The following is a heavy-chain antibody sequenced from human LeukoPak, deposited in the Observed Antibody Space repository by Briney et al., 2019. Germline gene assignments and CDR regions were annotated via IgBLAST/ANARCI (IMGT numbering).Heavy chain of an antibody. V-gene: IGHV4-59*01. CDR2: IYYSGST. J-gene: IGHJ3*02. CDR1: GGSISSYY. Sequence: PSETLSLTCTVSGGSISSYYWSWIRQPPGKGLEWIGYIYYSGSTNYNPSLKSRVTISVDTSKNQFSLKLSSVTAADTAVYYCARHQDSSGSYRRAFDIWGQGTMVTVSS. D-gene: IGHD3-22*01. CDR3: ARHQDSSGSYRRAFDI.